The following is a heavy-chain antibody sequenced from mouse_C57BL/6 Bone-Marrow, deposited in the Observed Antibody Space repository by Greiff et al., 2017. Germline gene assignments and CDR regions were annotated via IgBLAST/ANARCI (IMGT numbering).Heavy chain of an antibody. CDR2: ISDGGSYT. D-gene: IGHD2-4*01. CDR1: GFTFSSYA. Sequence: EVQLVESGGGLVKPGGSLKLSCAASGFTFSSYAMSWVRQTPEKRLEWVATISDGGSYTYYPDNVKGRFTISRDNAKNKLYLQMSHLKSEDTAMYYCARDGGLRRYWYLDVGGTGTTVTVSS. V-gene: IGHV5-4*01. J-gene: IGHJ1*03. CDR3: ARDGGLRRYWYLDV.